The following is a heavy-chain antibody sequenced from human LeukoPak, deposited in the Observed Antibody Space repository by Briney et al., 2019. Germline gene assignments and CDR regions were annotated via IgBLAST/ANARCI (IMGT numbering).Heavy chain of an antibody. Sequence: GGSLRLSCAASGFTFSSYAMHWVRQAPGKGLEWVAVISYDGSNKYYADSVKGRFTISRDNSKNTLYLQMNSLRAEDTAVYYCAREPEGYSSGWSPFDYWGQGTLVPVSS. CDR2: ISYDGSNK. D-gene: IGHD6-19*01. CDR3: AREPEGYSSGWSPFDY. V-gene: IGHV3-30*04. CDR1: GFTFSSYA. J-gene: IGHJ4*02.